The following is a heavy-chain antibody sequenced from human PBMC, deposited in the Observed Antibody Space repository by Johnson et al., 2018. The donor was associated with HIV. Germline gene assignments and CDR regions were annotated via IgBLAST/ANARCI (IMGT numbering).Heavy chain of an antibody. Sequence: VQLVESGGTLVQPDRSLRLSCASSGFTFEDYAMHWVRQGPGKGLEWVSGISWNSDTLVYADSVKGRFTISRDNADNSLHLQMNSLRPEDTALYYCARESLDAFDIWGQGTMVTVSS. CDR1: GFTFEDYA. J-gene: IGHJ3*02. V-gene: IGHV3-9*01. CDR3: ARESLDAFDI. CDR2: ISWNSDTL.